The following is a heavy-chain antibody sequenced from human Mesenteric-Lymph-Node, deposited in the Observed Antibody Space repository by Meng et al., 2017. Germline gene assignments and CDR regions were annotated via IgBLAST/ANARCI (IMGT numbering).Heavy chain of an antibody. CDR1: GCANSSSNYY. CDR2: IYNSGST. CDR3: ARGQKGYFDL. V-gene: IGHV4-30-4*01. Sequence: VARPERGPGLVDLTHTLPVTRTLFGCANSSSNYYGRWTRQPPGKGLEWSGHIYNSGSTYYNPSLKSRITISVDTSKNQFSLKLSSVTAADKAVYYCARGQKGYFDLWGRGTLVTVSS. J-gene: IGHJ2*01.